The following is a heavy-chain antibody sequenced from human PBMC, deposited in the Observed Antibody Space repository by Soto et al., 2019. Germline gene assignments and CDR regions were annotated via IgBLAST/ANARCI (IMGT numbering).Heavy chain of an antibody. D-gene: IGHD6-19*01. J-gene: IGHJ4*02. V-gene: IGHV6-1*01. CDR2: TYYRSKWYS. CDR3: ARYSNSGWFFDY. CDR1: WDSVSSTSAA. Sequence: PSQTLSLTCAISWDSVSSTSAAWNWIRQSPSRGLEWLGRTYYRSKWYSDYGVSVRGRIAINPDTSKNQFSLQLNSVTPEDTAVYYCARYSNSGWFFDYWGQGTLVTVSS.